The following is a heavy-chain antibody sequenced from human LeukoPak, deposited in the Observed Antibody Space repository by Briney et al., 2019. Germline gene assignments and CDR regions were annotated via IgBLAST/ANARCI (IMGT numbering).Heavy chain of an antibody. CDR2: IIPIFGTA. Sequence: SVKVSCKASGGTFSSYAISWVRQAPGQGLEWMGGIIPIFGTANYAQKFQGRATITADESTSTAYMELSSLRSEDTAVYYCARDRRPYYYDSSGYSGGYYFDYWGQGTLVTVSS. D-gene: IGHD3-22*01. V-gene: IGHV1-69*13. CDR3: ARDRRPYYYDSSGYSGGYYFDY. CDR1: GGTFSSYA. J-gene: IGHJ4*02.